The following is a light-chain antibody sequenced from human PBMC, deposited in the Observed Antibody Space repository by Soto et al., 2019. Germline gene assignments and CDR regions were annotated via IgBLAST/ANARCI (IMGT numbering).Light chain of an antibody. J-gene: IGKJ2*01. Sequence: EIVLTQSPGTLSLSPGERATLSCRASQSVSSYLAWYQQKPGQAPRLLISGTSSRATGIPDRFSGSGSGTDFTLTISRLEPEDFAVYYCQQYGSSPYTFGQGTKLEIK. CDR1: QSVSSY. CDR2: GTS. V-gene: IGKV3-20*01. CDR3: QQYGSSPYT.